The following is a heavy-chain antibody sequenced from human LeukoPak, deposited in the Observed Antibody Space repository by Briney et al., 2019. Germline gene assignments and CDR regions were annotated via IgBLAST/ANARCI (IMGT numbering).Heavy chain of an antibody. V-gene: IGHV1-2*02. Sequence: GASVKVSCKASGYTFTGYYMHWVRQAPGQGLEWMGWINPNSGGTNYAQKFQGRVTMTRDTSISTAYMELSRLRSDDTAVYYCARTGTYDCVWGSSNPDFGYWGQGTLVTVSS. CDR2: INPNSGGT. CDR1: GYTFTGYY. J-gene: IGHJ4*02. D-gene: IGHD3-16*01. CDR3: ARTGTYDCVWGSSNPDFGY.